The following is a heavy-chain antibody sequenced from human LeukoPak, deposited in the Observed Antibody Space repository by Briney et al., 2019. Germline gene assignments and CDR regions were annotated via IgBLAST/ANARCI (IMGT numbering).Heavy chain of an antibody. CDR3: ARDRSGGSWFDP. D-gene: IGHD2-15*01. V-gene: IGHV4-31*03. CDR2: IYYSGST. Sequence: PSETLSLTCTVSGGSIGSGGYYWSWIRQHPGKGLEWIGYIYYSGSTYYNPSLKSRVTISVDTSKNQFSLKLSSVTAADTAVYYCARDRSGGSWFDPWGQGTLVTVSS. J-gene: IGHJ5*02. CDR1: GGSIGSGGYY.